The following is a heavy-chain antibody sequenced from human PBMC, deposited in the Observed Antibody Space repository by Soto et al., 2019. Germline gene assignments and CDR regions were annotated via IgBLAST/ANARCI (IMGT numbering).Heavy chain of an antibody. V-gene: IGHV1-46*01. CDR3: ARGLSSGDK. D-gene: IGHD3-10*01. J-gene: IGHJ4*02. CDR1: GYIFTNYY. CDR2: INPNGGST. Sequence: QVRLVQSGAEVKKPGASVKVSCKASGYIFTNYYIHWVRQAPGQGLEWMAIINPNGGSTNCAQEFQGRITLTRHTSTSTLYMDLSSLTSEDTAVYYCARGLSSGDKWGQGTLVTVSS.